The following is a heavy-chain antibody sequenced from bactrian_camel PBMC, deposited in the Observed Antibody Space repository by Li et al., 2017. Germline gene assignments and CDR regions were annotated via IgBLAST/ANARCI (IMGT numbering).Heavy chain of an antibody. V-gene: IGHV3S53*01. J-gene: IGHJ4*01. CDR1: GIYSRNC. CDR3: VRSNWGPTD. CDR2: IDSDGRT. D-gene: IGHD7*01. Sequence: VQLVESGGGSVQAGGSLRLSCEASGIYSRNCMAWFRQAPGKEREGVAVIDSDGRTTYGDTVKGRFTVSRDNAKNTVYLQMNSLEPEDTAVYYCVRSNWGPTDWGQGTQVTVS.